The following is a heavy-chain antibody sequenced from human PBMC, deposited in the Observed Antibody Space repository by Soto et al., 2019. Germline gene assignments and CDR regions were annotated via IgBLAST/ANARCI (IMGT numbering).Heavy chain of an antibody. Sequence: GASVKVSCKASGGTFSSYAISWVRQAPGQGLEWMGGIIPIFGTANYAQKFQGRVTITADESTSTAYMELSSLRSEDTAVYYCARDFDVGGVVINDYWGQGTLVTVSS. CDR2: IIPIFGTA. D-gene: IGHD3-3*01. CDR3: ARDFDVGGVVINDY. J-gene: IGHJ4*02. CDR1: GGTFSSYA. V-gene: IGHV1-69*13.